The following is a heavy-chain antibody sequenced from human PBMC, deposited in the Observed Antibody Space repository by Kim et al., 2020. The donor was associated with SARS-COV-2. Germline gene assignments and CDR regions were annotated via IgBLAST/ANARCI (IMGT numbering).Heavy chain of an antibody. CDR2: IDPSDSYT. Sequence: GESLKISCKGSGYSFTSYWISWVRQMPGKGLEWMGRIDPSDSYTNYSPSFQGHVTISADKSISTAYLQWSSLKASDTAMYYCARRGGYGGKYYYYGMDVWGQGTTVTVSS. J-gene: IGHJ6*02. D-gene: IGHD5-12*01. CDR3: ARRGGYGGKYYYYGMDV. V-gene: IGHV5-10-1*01. CDR1: GYSFTSYW.